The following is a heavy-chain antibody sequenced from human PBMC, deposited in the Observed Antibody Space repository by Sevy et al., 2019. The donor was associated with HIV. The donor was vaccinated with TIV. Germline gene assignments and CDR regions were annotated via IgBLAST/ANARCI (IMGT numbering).Heavy chain of an antibody. CDR1: GLTFSSYA. V-gene: IGHV3-30*04. CDR3: ARGPGVVAVAALNWFDP. Sequence: GGSLRLSCAASGLTFSSYAMHWVRQAPGKGLEWVAVISYDGSDKYFADSVKGRFTISRDKSKNTLLLQMNSLRTEDTAVYYCARGPGVVAVAALNWFDPWGQGTLVTVSS. CDR2: ISYDGSDK. J-gene: IGHJ5*02. D-gene: IGHD2-15*01.